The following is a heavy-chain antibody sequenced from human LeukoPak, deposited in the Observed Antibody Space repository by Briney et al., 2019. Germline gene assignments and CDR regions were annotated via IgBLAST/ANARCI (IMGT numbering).Heavy chain of an antibody. D-gene: IGHD6-13*01. CDR3: ARLIARIAAAGKDWFDP. CDR1: GGSFSGYY. V-gene: IGHV4-34*01. Sequence: SETLSLTCAVYGGSFSGYYWSWIRQPPGKGLEWIGEINHSGSTNYNPSFKSRVTISVDTSKNQFSLKLSSVTAADTAVYYCARLIARIAAAGKDWFDPWGQGTLVTVSS. J-gene: IGHJ5*02. CDR2: INHSGST.